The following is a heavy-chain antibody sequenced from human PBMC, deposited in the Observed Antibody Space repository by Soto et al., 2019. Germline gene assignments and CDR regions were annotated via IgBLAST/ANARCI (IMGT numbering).Heavy chain of an antibody. Sequence: SETLSLTCTVSGGSISSSSYYWGWIRQAPGKGLEWIGSIYYSGSTYYNPSLKSRVTISVDTSKNQFSLKLSSVTAADTAVYYCAGHYYGSGTDWDRYYYYGMDVWGQGTTVT. CDR2: IYYSGST. D-gene: IGHD3-10*01. CDR3: AGHYYGSGTDWDRYYYYGMDV. CDR1: GGSISSSSYY. V-gene: IGHV4-39*01. J-gene: IGHJ6*02.